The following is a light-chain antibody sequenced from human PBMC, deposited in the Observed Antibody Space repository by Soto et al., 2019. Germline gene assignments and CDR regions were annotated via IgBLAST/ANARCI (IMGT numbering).Light chain of an antibody. J-gene: IGLJ1*01. CDR2: GNR. CDR3: QSYDRSLSGFYV. Sequence: HCVLPQQPAVSGAPRHSFAISCTRSRSNLGAGYDGHWSQQLPGQVPELLISGNRHRHSGVPDRCSGSKSGASASLAITGHQAEDEADYYGQSYDRSLSGFYVFGTGTKVTVL. V-gene: IGLV1-40*01. CDR1: RSNLGAGYD.